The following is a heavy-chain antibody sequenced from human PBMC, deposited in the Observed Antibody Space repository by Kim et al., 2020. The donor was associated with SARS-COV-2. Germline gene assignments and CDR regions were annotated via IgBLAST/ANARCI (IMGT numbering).Heavy chain of an antibody. V-gene: IGHV1-69*04. CDR2: IIPILGIA. J-gene: IGHJ3*02. CDR3: ARGVDCSSTSCYSGVGAFDI. D-gene: IGHD2-2*02. Sequence: SVKVSCKASGGTFSSYAISWVRQAPGQGLEWMGRIIPILGIANYAQKFQGRVTITADKSTSTAYMELSSLRSEDTAVYYCARGVDCSSTSCYSGVGAFDIWGQGTMVTVSS. CDR1: GGTFSSYA.